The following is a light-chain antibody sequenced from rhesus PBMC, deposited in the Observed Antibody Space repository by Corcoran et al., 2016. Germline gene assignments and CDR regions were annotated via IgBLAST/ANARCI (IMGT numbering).Light chain of an antibody. Sequence: DIQMTQSPSSLSASVGDTVTITCRASQGISSWLAWYQQKPGKAPKLLIYKASSLQSGVPSRFGGIVFGTNFPLTISSLQSEDFATYYCQQYSSRPSFGQGTKVEIK. CDR1: QGISSW. V-gene: IGKV1-22*01. CDR3: QQYSSRPS. J-gene: IGKJ2*01. CDR2: KAS.